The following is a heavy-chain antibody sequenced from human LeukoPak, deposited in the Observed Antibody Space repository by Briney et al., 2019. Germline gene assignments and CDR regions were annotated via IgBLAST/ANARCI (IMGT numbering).Heavy chain of an antibody. CDR1: GASISRYF. CDR2: IYNRGST. D-gene: IGHD2-15*01. V-gene: IGHV4-59*01. Sequence: SETLSLTCTVSGASISRYFWTWIRQFPGKGLEWIGYIYNRGSTNYNPSLKSRVTISEDTSKNQLSLQLSSVTAADTAVYYCARLIGSFYYYMDVWGNGTTVTVSS. J-gene: IGHJ6*03. CDR3: ARLIGSFYYYMDV.